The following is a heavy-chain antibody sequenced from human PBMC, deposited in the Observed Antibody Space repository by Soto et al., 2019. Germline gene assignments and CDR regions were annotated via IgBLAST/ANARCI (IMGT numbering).Heavy chain of an antibody. V-gene: IGHV3-13*01. CDR1: GFTFGGFD. J-gene: IGHJ4*02. Sequence: AGGSLRLSCEASGFTFGGFDMHWVRQPTGKGLEWVSSIGTAGDTYYAVSVKGRFTISRDNAKNSLSLQMNSLRAGDMAVYFCAKSQEIGTHFFDSWGQGTQVTVSS. CDR2: IGTAGDT. D-gene: IGHD6-13*01. CDR3: AKSQEIGTHFFDS.